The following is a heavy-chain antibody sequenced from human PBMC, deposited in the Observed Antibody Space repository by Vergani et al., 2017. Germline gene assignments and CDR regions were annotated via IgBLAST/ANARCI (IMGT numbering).Heavy chain of an antibody. V-gene: IGHV1-2*02. CDR3: AREDGSGSYSRYGMDV. CDR1: GYTFTGYY. D-gene: IGHD3-10*01. J-gene: IGHJ6*02. Sequence: QVQLVQSGAEVKKPGASVKVSCKASGYTFTGYYMHWVRQAPAQGLEWMGWINPNSGGTNYAQKFQGRVTMTRDTSISTAYMELSRLRSDDTAVYYCAREDGSGSYSRYGMDVWGQGTTVTVSS. CDR2: INPNSGGT.